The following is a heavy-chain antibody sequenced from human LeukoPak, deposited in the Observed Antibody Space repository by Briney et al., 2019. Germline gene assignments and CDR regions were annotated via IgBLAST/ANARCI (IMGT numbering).Heavy chain of an antibody. V-gene: IGHV1-18*01. CDR3: ANYDTRYEAFDI. J-gene: IGHJ3*02. CDR2: ISAYNGNT. Sequence: ASVKVSCKASGYTFTSYGISWVRQAPGQGLEWMGWISAYNGNTNYAQKLQGRGTMTTDTSTSTAYMELRSLRSDDTAVYYCANYDTRYEAFDIWGQGTMVTVSS. CDR1: GYTFTSYG. D-gene: IGHD3-22*01.